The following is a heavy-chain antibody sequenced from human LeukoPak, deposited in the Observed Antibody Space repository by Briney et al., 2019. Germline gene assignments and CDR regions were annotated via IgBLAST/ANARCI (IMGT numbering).Heavy chain of an antibody. CDR3: ARELSMVRGGRGFDP. Sequence: GGSLRLSCAASGFTFSSYAMTWVRQAPGKGLEWVSSISSSSSYIYYADSVKGRFTISRDNAKNSLYLQMNSLRAEDTAVYYCARELSMVRGGRGFDPWGQGTLVTVSS. J-gene: IGHJ5*02. CDR2: ISSSSSYI. V-gene: IGHV3-21*01. CDR1: GFTFSSYA. D-gene: IGHD3-10*01.